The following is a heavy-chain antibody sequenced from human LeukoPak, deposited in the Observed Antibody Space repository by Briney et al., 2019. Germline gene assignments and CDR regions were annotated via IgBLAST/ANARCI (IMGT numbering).Heavy chain of an antibody. D-gene: IGHD3-22*01. Sequence: SVKVSCKASGGTFSSYAISWVRQAPGQGLEWMGGIIPIFGTANYVQKFQGRVTITADKSTSTAYMELSSLRSEDTAVYYCARLGSSGYYLGYWGQGTLVTVSS. CDR3: ARLGSSGYYLGY. J-gene: IGHJ4*02. CDR1: GGTFSSYA. V-gene: IGHV1-69*06. CDR2: IIPIFGTA.